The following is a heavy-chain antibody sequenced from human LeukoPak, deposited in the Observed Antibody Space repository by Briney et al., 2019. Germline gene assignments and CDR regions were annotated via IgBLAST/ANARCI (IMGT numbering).Heavy chain of an antibody. V-gene: IGHV1-2*06. CDR1: GYTFTGYY. Sequence: GASVKVSCKASGYTFTGYYMHWVRQAPGQGLEWMGRINPNSGGTNYAQKFQGRVTMTRDTSISTAYMELSRLRSDDTAVYYCARGRIAVAGTFPYWGQGTLVTVSS. J-gene: IGHJ4*02. CDR3: ARGRIAVAGTFPY. CDR2: INPNSGGT. D-gene: IGHD6-19*01.